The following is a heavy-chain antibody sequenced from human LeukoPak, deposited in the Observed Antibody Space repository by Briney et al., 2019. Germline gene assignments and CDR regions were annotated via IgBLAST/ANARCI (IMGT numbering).Heavy chain of an antibody. D-gene: IGHD3-16*02. Sequence: GGSLRLSCAASGVTVSSYYMSWVRQAPGQGLQWVSLIYSGGSTYYADSVKGRFTISRDNSKNTLYLQMNSLRAEDTAVYYCARDKSSLTYYYYYGMDVWGQGTTVTVSS. J-gene: IGHJ6*02. CDR3: ARDKSSLTYYYYYGMDV. V-gene: IGHV3-66*01. CDR1: GVTVSSYY. CDR2: IYSGGST.